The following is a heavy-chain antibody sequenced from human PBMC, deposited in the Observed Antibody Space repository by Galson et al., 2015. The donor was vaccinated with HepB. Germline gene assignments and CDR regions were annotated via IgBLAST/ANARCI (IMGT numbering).Heavy chain of an antibody. CDR3: ARRAPQKGVVVPAATPYWYFDL. J-gene: IGHJ2*01. CDR1: GGTFSSYA. V-gene: IGHV1-69*01. CDR2: IIPIFDTA. Sequence: CKASGGTFSSYAISWVRQAPGQGLEWMGGIIPIFDTANYAQKFQGRVTITADESTSTAYMELSSLRSEDTAVYYCARRAPQKGVVVPAATPYWYFDLWGRGTLVTVSS. D-gene: IGHD2-2*01.